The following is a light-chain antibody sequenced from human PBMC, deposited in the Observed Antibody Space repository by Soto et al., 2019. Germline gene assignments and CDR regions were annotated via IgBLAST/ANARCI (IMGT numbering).Light chain of an antibody. CDR2: GAS. J-gene: IGKJ1*01. CDR3: QQYNNWMWT. Sequence: EIVMTQSPASLSVSPGERATLSCSASQSVSSNLAWYQQKPGQAPRLLIHGASARATGIPDRFSGSGSGTEFTLTISSLQSEDVAVYYCQQYNNWMWTFGQGTKV. CDR1: QSVSSN. V-gene: IGKV3-15*01.